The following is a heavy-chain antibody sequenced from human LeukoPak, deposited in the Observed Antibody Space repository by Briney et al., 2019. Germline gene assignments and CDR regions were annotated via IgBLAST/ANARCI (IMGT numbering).Heavy chain of an antibody. D-gene: IGHD6-19*01. CDR3: AKERPMWYSSGWDYFDS. J-gene: IGHJ4*02. CDR1: GFTFSSYG. Sequence: HPGGSLRLSCAASGFTFSSYGMHWVRQAPGKGLEWVAVISYDGSNKYYADSVKGRFTISRDNSKNTLYLQMNSLRAEDTAVYYCAKERPMWYSSGWDYFDSWGQGTLVIVSS. V-gene: IGHV3-30*18. CDR2: ISYDGSNK.